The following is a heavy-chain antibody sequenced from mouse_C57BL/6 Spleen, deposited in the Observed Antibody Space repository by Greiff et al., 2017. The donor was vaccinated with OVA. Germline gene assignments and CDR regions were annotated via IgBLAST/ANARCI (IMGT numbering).Heavy chain of an antibody. CDR2: IYPGDGDT. CDR1: GYAFSSSW. J-gene: IGHJ1*03. D-gene: IGHD1-1*01. CDR3: ARDYGSSLGYWYFDV. Sequence: VQLQQSGPELVKPGASVKISCKASGYAFSSSWMNWVKQRPGKGLEWIGRIYPGDGDTNYNGKFKGKATLTADKSSSTAYMQLSSLTSEDSAVYFCARDYGSSLGYWYFDVWGTGTTVTVSS. V-gene: IGHV1-82*01.